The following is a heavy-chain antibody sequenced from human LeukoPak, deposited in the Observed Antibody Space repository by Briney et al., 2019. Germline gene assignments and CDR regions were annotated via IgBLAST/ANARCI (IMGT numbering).Heavy chain of an antibody. Sequence: GGSLRLSCAASGFTVSSYGMHWVRQAPGKGLEWVAVIWYDGSNKYYADSVKGRFTISRDNSKNTLYLQMNSLRAEDTAMYYCAKDRLHCSGGSCYSGYFDYWGQGTLVTVPS. D-gene: IGHD2-15*01. CDR2: IWYDGSNK. J-gene: IGHJ4*02. CDR1: GFTVSSYG. V-gene: IGHV3-33*06. CDR3: AKDRLHCSGGSCYSGYFDY.